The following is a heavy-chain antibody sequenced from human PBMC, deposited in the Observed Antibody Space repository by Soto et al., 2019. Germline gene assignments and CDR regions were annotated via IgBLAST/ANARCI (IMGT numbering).Heavy chain of an antibody. D-gene: IGHD4-4*01. CDR2: IYYSGST. V-gene: IGHV4-59*08. CDR3: ARPAHDYMEYSFGY. Sequence: PAETLSLTCPGSGGSLSSYDWSWIRQPPGKGLEWIGYIYYSGSTNYNPSLKSRVTISVDTSKNQFSLKLSSVTAADTAVYYCARPAHDYMEYSFGYWGQGTLVTVSS. CDR1: GGSLSSYD. J-gene: IGHJ4*02.